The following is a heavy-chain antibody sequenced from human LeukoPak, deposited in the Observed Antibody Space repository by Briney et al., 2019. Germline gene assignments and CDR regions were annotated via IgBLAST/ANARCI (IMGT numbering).Heavy chain of an antibody. CDR1: GFTFSSYG. J-gene: IGHJ4*02. Sequence: GGSLRLSCAASGFTFSSYGMHWVRQAPGKGLEWVAVIWYDGTNKYYADSVKGRFTISRDNSKNTLYLQMNSLRAEDTAVYYCAKAPKDYSSSWYTVPFDYWGQGTLVIVSS. CDR3: AKAPKDYSSSWYTVPFDY. D-gene: IGHD6-13*01. CDR2: IWYDGTNK. V-gene: IGHV3-33*06.